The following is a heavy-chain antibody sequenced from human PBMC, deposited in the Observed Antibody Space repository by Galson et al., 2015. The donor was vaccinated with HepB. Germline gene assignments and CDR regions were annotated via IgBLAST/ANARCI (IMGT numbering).Heavy chain of an antibody. CDR2: IVVGSGHT. V-gene: IGHV1-58*01. J-gene: IGHJ6*02. Sequence: SVKVSCKASGFTFTTSAVQWVRQAREQRLEWIGWIVVGSGHTNYAQKFQERVTITRDMSTSTAYMELGSLRSEDTAVYYCAATIQAAGPYFGMDVWGQGTTVTVSS. CDR1: GFTFTTSA. CDR3: AATIQAAGPYFGMDV. D-gene: IGHD6-13*01.